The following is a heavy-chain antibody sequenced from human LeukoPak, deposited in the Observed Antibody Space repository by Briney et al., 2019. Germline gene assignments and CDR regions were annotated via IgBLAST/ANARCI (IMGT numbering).Heavy chain of an antibody. CDR1: GFTFSSYT. Sequence: PGGSLRLSCAASGFTFSSYTMSWVRQAPGKGLEWVSTITTSDGNAYYADSVKGRFTISRDNAKNSLYLQMNSLRVGDTAIYYCARLNSGWGIPDYWGQGILVAVSS. V-gene: IGHV3-23*01. J-gene: IGHJ4*02. D-gene: IGHD6-25*01. CDR3: ARLNSGWGIPDY. CDR2: ITTSDGNA.